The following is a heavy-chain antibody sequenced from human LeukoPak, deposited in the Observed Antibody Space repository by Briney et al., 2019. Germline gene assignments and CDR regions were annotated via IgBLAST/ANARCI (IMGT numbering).Heavy chain of an antibody. CDR1: GYTFTGYY. Sequence: ASVKVSCKASGYTFTGYYMHWVRQAPGQGLEWMGWINPNSGGTNYAQKFQGWVTMTRDTSISTAYMELSRLRSDDTAVYYCARDLLANSAGIAPAGTFDCWGQGTLVTVSS. CDR2: INPNSGGT. J-gene: IGHJ4*02. V-gene: IGHV1-2*04. D-gene: IGHD6-13*01. CDR3: ARDLLANSAGIAPAGTFDC.